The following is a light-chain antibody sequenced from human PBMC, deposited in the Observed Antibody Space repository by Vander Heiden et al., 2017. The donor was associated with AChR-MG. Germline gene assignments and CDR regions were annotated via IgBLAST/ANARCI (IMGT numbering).Light chain of an antibody. CDR2: DVS. V-gene: IGLV2-14*03. Sequence: QSALTQPASVSGSPGQSITISCTGTRSDVGAFNYVSWYQQHPGKAPKLMIYDVSNRPSGVSNRFSGSKSGNTASLTISGLQAEDEADYFCNSYSRSNTYVFGPGTKVTVL. CDR1: RSDVGAFNY. J-gene: IGLJ1*01. CDR3: NSYSRSNTYV.